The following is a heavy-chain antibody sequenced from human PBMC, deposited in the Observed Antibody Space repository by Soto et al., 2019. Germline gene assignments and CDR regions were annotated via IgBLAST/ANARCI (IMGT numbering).Heavy chain of an antibody. Sequence: PSETLSLTCTVPGGSISSYYWSWIRQPPGKGLEWIGYIYYSGSTNYNPSLKSRVTISVDTSKNQFSLKLSSVTAADTAVYYCARTRGYSYPYYFDYWGQGTLVTVSS. CDR2: IYYSGST. V-gene: IGHV4-59*01. J-gene: IGHJ4*02. D-gene: IGHD5-18*01. CDR1: GGSISSYY. CDR3: ARTRGYSYPYYFDY.